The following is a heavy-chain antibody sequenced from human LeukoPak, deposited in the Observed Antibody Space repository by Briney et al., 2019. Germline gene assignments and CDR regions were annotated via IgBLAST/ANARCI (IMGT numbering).Heavy chain of an antibody. V-gene: IGHV3-53*01. D-gene: IGHD5-12*01. CDR3: AKGALVATDHDY. CDR1: GFTVSSNY. Sequence: GGSLRLSCAASGFTVSSNYMSWVRQAPGKGLEWVSVIYSGGSTYYADSVKGRFTISRDNSKNTLYLQMNSLRAEDTAVYYCAKGALVATDHDYWGQGTLVTVSS. CDR2: IYSGGST. J-gene: IGHJ4*02.